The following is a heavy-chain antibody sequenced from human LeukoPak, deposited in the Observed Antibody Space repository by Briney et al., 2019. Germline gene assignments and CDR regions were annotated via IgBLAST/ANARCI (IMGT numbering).Heavy chain of an antibody. D-gene: IGHD6-19*01. Sequence: GGSLRLSCAASGFTFSSYAMHWVRQAPGKGLEYVSGISSNGGSTYYANSVKGRFTVSRDNSKNTLYLQMGSLRAEDMAVYYCARGGVAVAGTLWYFDPWGRGTLVAVSS. J-gene: IGHJ2*01. CDR3: ARGGVAVAGTLWYFDP. CDR1: GFTFSSYA. CDR2: ISSNGGST. V-gene: IGHV3-64*01.